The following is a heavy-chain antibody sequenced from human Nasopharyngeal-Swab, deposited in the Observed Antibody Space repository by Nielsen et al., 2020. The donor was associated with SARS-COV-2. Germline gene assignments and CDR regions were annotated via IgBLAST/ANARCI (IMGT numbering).Heavy chain of an antibody. D-gene: IGHD6-19*01. CDR2: ISGSDYST. Sequence: GESLKISCAASGFTFNTYAISWVRQAPGKGLEWVSVISGSDYSTKYADSVKGRFTISRDNVKASVVLQMNSLRVEDSALYYCARGQWLVFRGQGTLVTVSS. CDR3: ARGQWLVF. J-gene: IGHJ4*02. CDR1: GFTFNTYA. V-gene: IGHV3-23*01.